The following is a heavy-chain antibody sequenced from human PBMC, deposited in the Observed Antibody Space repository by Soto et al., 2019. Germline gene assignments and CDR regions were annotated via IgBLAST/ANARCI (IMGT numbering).Heavy chain of an antibody. CDR3: ARDLSSGYDAYYSDY. J-gene: IGHJ4*02. CDR2: IDYSGKT. CDR1: GYLISSGYY. D-gene: IGHD3-22*01. Sequence: PSETLSLTCSVSGYLISSGYYWVWVRQTPGKGLEWLWSIDYSGKTYKNPSLKSRVSASVDLSQNQFSLNLRSVNAADTVVYFCARDLSSGYDAYYSDYWGQGTLVTLFS. V-gene: IGHV4-38-2*02.